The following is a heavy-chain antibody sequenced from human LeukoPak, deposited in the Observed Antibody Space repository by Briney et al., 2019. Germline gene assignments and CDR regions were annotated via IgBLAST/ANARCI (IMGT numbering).Heavy chain of an antibody. CDR1: GFTFSSYA. D-gene: IGHD3-3*01. CDR2: ISYDGSNK. V-gene: IGHV3-30*04. J-gene: IGHJ4*02. CDR3: ARGHYDFWSGYLGY. Sequence: GGSLRLSCAASGFTFSSYAMHWVRQAPGKGLEWVAIISYDGSNKYYADSVKGRFTISRDNSKNTLYLQMNSLRAEDTAAYYCARGHYDFWSGYLGYWGQGTLVTVSS.